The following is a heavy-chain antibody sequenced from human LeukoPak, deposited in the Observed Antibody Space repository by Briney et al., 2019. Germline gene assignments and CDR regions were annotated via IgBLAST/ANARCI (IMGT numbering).Heavy chain of an antibody. V-gene: IGHV3-23*01. J-gene: IGHJ5*02. CDR2: ISGSGGST. CDR3: AKGGISSIGLEA. D-gene: IGHD6-13*01. CDR1: GFTFSGYA. Sequence: GGSLRLSCAASGFTFSGYAMSWVRQAPGKGLEWVSSISGSGGSTYYADSVKGRFTISRDNSKNRVYLQMSSLRDDDTAVYYCAKGGISSIGLEAWGQGTLVTVSS.